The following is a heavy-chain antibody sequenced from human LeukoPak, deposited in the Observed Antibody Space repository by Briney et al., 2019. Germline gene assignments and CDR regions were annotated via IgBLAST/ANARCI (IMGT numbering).Heavy chain of an antibody. CDR1: GYTFTSYG. CDR2: ISAYNGNT. D-gene: IGHD2-21*02. V-gene: IGHV1-18*01. CDR3: ARGKIVVVTATIHDAFDI. J-gene: IGHJ3*02. Sequence: ASVKVSCKASGYTFTSYGISWVRQAPGQGLEWMGWISAYNGNTNYAQKLQGRVTMTTDTSTSTAYMELRSLRSEDTAVYYCARGKIVVVTATIHDAFDIWGQGTMVTVSS.